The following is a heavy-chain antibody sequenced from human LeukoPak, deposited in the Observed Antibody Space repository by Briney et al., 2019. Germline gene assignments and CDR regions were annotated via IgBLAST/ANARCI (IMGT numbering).Heavy chain of an antibody. D-gene: IGHD4-11*01. CDR2: IYYSGRT. J-gene: IGHJ4*02. CDR1: GGSISSGGYS. CDR3: ARGFYSPHY. V-gene: IGHV4-30-4*07. Sequence: SQTLSLTCAVSGGSISSGGYSWSWIRQPPGKGLEWIGYIYYSGRTYYNPSLKSRITISVDTSKNQFSLKLSSVTAADTAVYYCARGFYSPHYWGQGTLVSVSS.